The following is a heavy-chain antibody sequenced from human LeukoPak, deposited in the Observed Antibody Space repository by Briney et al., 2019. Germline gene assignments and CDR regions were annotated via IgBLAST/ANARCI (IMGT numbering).Heavy chain of an antibody. CDR3: ARDELAAASFDY. Sequence: GGSLRLSCAASGFTFDDCAMHWVRQAPGKGLEWVSGISWNSGSIGYADSVKGRFTISRDNAKNSLYLQMNSLRAEDTAVYYCARDELAAASFDYWGQGTLVTVSS. V-gene: IGHV3-9*01. CDR2: ISWNSGSI. CDR1: GFTFDDCA. J-gene: IGHJ4*02. D-gene: IGHD6-13*01.